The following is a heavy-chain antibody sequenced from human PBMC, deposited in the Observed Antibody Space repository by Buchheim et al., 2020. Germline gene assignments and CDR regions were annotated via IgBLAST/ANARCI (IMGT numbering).Heavy chain of an antibody. CDR2: ISGSGGST. CDR3: AKTVTPYSGYDRPYYDSSGYSDY. D-gene: IGHD3-22*01. V-gene: IGHV3-23*01. Sequence: EVQLLESGGGLVQPGGSLRLSCAASGFTFSSYAMSWVRQAPGKGLEWVSAISGSGGSTYYADSVKGRFTISRDNSKNTLYLQMNSLRAEDTAVYYCAKTVTPYSGYDRPYYDSSGYSDYWGQGTL. CDR1: GFTFSSYA. J-gene: IGHJ4*02.